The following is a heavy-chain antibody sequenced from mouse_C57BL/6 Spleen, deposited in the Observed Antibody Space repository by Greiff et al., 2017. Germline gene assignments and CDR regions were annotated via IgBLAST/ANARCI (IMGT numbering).Heavy chain of an antibody. Sequence: VQLQQSGPVLVKPGASVKMSCKASGYTFTDYYMNWVKQSHGKSLEWIGVINPYNGGTSYNQKFKGKATLTVDKSSSTAYMELNSLTSEDSAVXYFASPPSSGDYAMDYWGQGTSVTVSS. CDR3: ASPPSSGDYAMDY. J-gene: IGHJ4*01. V-gene: IGHV1-19*01. D-gene: IGHD3-2*02. CDR2: INPYNGGT. CDR1: GYTFTDYY.